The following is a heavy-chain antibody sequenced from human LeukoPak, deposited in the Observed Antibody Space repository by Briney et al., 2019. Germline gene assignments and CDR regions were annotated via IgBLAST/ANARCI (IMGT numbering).Heavy chain of an antibody. D-gene: IGHD3-22*01. Sequence: ASVKVSCKASGYTFTGYYMHWVRQAPGQGLEWMGWINPNSGGTNYAQKFQGRVTMTRDTSISTAYMELSRLRSDDTAVYYCARSTYYYDSIGDYWGQGTPVTVSS. J-gene: IGHJ4*02. V-gene: IGHV1-2*02. CDR2: INPNSGGT. CDR1: GYTFTGYY. CDR3: ARSTYYYDSIGDY.